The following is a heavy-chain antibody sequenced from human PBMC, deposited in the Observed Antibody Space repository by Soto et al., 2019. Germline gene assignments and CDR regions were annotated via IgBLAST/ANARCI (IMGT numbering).Heavy chain of an antibody. CDR3: ARALPPVDY. J-gene: IGHJ4*02. CDR1: GYTFSSYH. V-gene: IGHV1-18*01. CDR2: ISAYNGNT. Sequence: QIQLVQSGAEVKKPGASVKVSCKASGYTFSSYHITWVRQAPGQGLEWMGWISAYNGNTNYAQNLQGRVTMTTDPSTGTAYMELRSLRSDDTAVYYCARALPPVDYWGQGTLVTVSS.